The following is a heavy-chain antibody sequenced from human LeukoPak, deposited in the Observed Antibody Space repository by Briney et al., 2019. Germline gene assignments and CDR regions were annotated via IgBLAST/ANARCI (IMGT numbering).Heavy chain of an antibody. Sequence: ASVKVSCTASGGTFSRYAISWVRQAPGQRLEWMGGIIPIFGTANYAQKFQGRVTITVDESTSTAYVELSSLRCEDTAVYYCATCPLGYCSGGSCFNWFDPWGQGTLVTVSS. CDR1: GGTFSRYA. CDR3: ATCPLGYCSGGSCFNWFDP. D-gene: IGHD2-15*01. CDR2: IIPIFGTA. V-gene: IGHV1-69*13. J-gene: IGHJ5*02.